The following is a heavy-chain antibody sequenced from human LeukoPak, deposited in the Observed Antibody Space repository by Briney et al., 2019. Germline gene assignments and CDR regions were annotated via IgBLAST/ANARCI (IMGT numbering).Heavy chain of an antibody. V-gene: IGHV4-39*01. CDR3: ARVKYCSGGSCYDTIDY. D-gene: IGHD2-15*01. Sequence: PSETLSLTCTVSGGSIGSSTYYWGWGWNRQPPGKGLEWIGSIYYSGSTYYNPSLKSRVTISVDTSKNQFSLKLSSVTAADTAVYYCARVKYCSGGSCYDTIDYWGQGTLVTVSS. J-gene: IGHJ4*02. CDR1: GGSIGSSTYY. CDR2: IYYSGST.